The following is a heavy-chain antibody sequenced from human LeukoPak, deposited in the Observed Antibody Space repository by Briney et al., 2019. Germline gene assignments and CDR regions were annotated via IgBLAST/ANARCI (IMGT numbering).Heavy chain of an antibody. J-gene: IGHJ4*02. CDR2: IYYSGST. CDR1: GGSISSYC. CDR3: ASDSSGYYSPPFFDY. V-gene: IGHV4-59*01. D-gene: IGHD3-22*01. Sequence: SETLSLTCTVSGGSISSYCWSWIRQPPGKGLEWIGYIYYSGSTNYNPSLKSRVTISVDTSKNQFSLKLSSVTAADTAVYYCASDSSGYYSPPFFDYWGQGTLVTVSS.